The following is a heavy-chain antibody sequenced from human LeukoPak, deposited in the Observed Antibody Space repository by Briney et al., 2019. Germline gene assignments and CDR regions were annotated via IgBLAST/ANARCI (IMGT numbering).Heavy chain of an antibody. D-gene: IGHD2-21*02. CDR1: IDSISTSVYY. Sequence: SSETLSLTCTVSIDSISTSVYYWGWIRQPPGTGLEWIGSFYYSGSTYYNPSLKSRVTISVDTSNNQFSLRLTSVTAADTAIYYCARHSMTSFQGVLNAFDIWGQGTMVTASS. CDR2: FYYSGST. J-gene: IGHJ3*02. CDR3: ARHSMTSFQGVLNAFDI. V-gene: IGHV4-39*01.